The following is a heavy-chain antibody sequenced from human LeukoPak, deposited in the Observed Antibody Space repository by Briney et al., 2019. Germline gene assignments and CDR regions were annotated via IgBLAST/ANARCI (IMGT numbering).Heavy chain of an antibody. Sequence: ASVKVSCKASGYTFTGYYMHWVRQAPGQGLEWMGWINPNSGGTNYAQKFQGRVTMTRDTSTNTVYMELSSLRSEDTAVYYCARDWHWGFDLWGRGTLVTVSS. CDR3: ARDWHWGFDL. V-gene: IGHV1-2*02. CDR2: INPNSGGT. J-gene: IGHJ2*01. CDR1: GYTFTGYY.